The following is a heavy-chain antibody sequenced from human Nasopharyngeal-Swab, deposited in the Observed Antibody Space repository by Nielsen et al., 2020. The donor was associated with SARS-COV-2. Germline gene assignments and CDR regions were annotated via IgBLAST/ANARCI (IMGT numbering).Heavy chain of an antibody. V-gene: IGHV3-7*01. CDR2: IKQGGSEK. CDR3: VRERESSYGMDV. Sequence: GGSLRLSCAASGFTFSKYAMSWVRQDPGKGLEWVANIKQGGSEKHYVDSVKGRFTISRDDAKNSQSLQMNSLRVEDTAVYYCVRERESSYGMDVWGQGTTVTVSS. CDR1: GFTFSKYA. D-gene: IGHD6-6*01. J-gene: IGHJ6*02.